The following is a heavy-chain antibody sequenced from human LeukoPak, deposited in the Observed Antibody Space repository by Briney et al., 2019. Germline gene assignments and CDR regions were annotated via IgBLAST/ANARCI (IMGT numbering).Heavy chain of an antibody. J-gene: IGHJ5*01. D-gene: IGHD4-17*01. V-gene: IGHV4-31*03. CDR2: IYYSGST. Sequence: SETLSLTCTVSGGSISSGGYYWSWIRQHPGKGLEWIGHIYYSGSTYYNPSLKSRVTISVDTSKNQFFLKLSSVTAADTAVYYCARDGFVWVSGIDYGWFDSWGQGTLVTVSS. CDR1: GGSISSGGYY. CDR3: ARDGFVWVSGIDYGWFDS.